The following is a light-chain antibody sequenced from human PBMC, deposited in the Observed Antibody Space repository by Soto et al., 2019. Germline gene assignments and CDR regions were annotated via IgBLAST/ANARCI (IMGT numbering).Light chain of an antibody. CDR3: QQYGDSPVT. CDR2: DAS. CDR1: QTVRNNY. J-gene: IGKJ1*01. Sequence: EFVLTQSPVTLSLSPGERATLSCRASQTVRNNYLAWYQQKPGQAPRLLIYDASSRATGIPDRFSGSGSGTDFTLTISRLVPEDFAVYYCQQYGDSPVTFGQGTKVDIK. V-gene: IGKV3-20*01.